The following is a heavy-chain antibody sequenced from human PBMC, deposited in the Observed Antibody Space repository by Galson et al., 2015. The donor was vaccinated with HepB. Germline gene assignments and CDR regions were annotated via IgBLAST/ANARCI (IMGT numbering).Heavy chain of an antibody. CDR2: IYYSGST. CDR3: ARDVNASGGAGAFDY. Sequence: TLSLTCTVSGGSIDGGGYYWSWIRQHPGKGLEWIGYIYYSGSTYYNPSLKSRVTISVDTSKNQFSLRLSSVTAADTAVYYCARDVNASGGAGAFDYWGQGTLVTVSS. J-gene: IGHJ4*02. V-gene: IGHV4-31*03. D-gene: IGHD2-8*02. CDR1: GGSIDGGGYY.